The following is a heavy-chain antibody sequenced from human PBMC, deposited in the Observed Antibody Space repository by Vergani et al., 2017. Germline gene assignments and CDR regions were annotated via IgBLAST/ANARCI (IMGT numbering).Heavy chain of an antibody. V-gene: IGHV3-66*01. CDR3: ARVRGDCSGGSCHNWFDP. D-gene: IGHD2-15*01. CDR1: GFTVSSNY. CDR2: IYSGGST. Sequence: EVQLLESGGGLVQPGGSLRLSCAASGFTVSSNYMSWVRQAPGKGLEWVSVIYSGGSTYYADSVKGRFTISRDNSKNTLYLQMNSLRAEDTAVYYCARVRGDCSGGSCHNWFDPWGQGTLVTVSS. J-gene: IGHJ5*02.